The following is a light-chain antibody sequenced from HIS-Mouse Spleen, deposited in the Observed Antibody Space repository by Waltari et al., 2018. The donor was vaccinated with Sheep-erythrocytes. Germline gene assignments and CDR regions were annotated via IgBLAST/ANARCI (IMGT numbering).Light chain of an antibody. CDR1: QSVLYSSKNKNY. CDR2: WAS. J-gene: IGKJ4*01. CDR3: QQYYSTLLT. V-gene: IGKV4-1*01. Sequence: DIVMTQSPDSLPGFLGERATINCKSSQSVLYSSKNKNYLALYQQKPGQPPKLLIYWASTRESGVPDRFSGSGSGTDFTLTISSLQAEDVAVYYCQQYYSTLLTFGGGTKVEIK.